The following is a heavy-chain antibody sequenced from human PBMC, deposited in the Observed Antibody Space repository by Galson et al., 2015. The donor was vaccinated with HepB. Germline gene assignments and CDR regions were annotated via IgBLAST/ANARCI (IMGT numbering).Heavy chain of an antibody. CDR2: ISWNSGSI. CDR3: AKDGHSSSWYESNGMDV. V-gene: IGHV3-9*01. J-gene: IGHJ6*02. CDR1: GFTFDDYA. Sequence: SLRLSCAASGFTFDDYAMHWVRQAPGKGLEWVSGISWNSGSIGYADSVKGRFTISRDNAKNSLYLQMNSLRAEGTALYYCAKDGHSSSWYESNGMDVWGQGTTVTVSS. D-gene: IGHD6-13*01.